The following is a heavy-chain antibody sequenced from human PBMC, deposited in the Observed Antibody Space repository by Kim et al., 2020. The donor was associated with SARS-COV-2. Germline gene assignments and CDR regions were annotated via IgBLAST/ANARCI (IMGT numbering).Heavy chain of an antibody. CDR3: ARDLTRERSGSSPDY. Sequence: ASVKVSCKASGYTFTGYYMHWVRQAPGQGLEWMGRINPNSGGTNYAQKFQGRVTMTRDTSISTAYMELSRLRSDDTAVYYCARDLTRERSGSSPDYWGQGTLVTVSS. D-gene: IGHD3-10*01. CDR1: GYTFTGYY. V-gene: IGHV1-2*06. CDR2: INPNSGGT. J-gene: IGHJ4*02.